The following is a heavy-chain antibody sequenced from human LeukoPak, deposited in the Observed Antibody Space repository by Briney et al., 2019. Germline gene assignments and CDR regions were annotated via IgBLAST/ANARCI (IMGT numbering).Heavy chain of an antibody. CDR2: IRYDGSYK. D-gene: IGHD2-15*01. CDR3: ARWTGYCSGGSCYNARADY. Sequence: GGSLRLSCAASGFTFSSYGMHWVRQAPGKGLEWVAFIRYDGSYKYYADSVKGRFTISRDNSKNTLYLQMNSLRADDTAVYYCARWTGYCSGGSCYNARADYWGQGTLVTVSS. CDR1: GFTFSSYG. J-gene: IGHJ4*02. V-gene: IGHV3-30*02.